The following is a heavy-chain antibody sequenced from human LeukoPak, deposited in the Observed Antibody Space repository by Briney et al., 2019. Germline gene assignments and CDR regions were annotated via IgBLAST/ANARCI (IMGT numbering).Heavy chain of an antibody. Sequence: GGSLRLSCAASGFTFSSYGMHWVRQAPGKGLEWVAVISYDGSNKSSADYVKGLFTISRDNSKNTLYLQMNSLRAEETALYYCAREEHDYVWGSYRYYYYYGIDVWGQGTTVTVSS. CDR2: ISYDGSNK. CDR3: AREEHDYVWGSYRYYYYYGIDV. D-gene: IGHD3-16*02. CDR1: GFTFSSYG. J-gene: IGHJ6*02. V-gene: IGHV3-30*03.